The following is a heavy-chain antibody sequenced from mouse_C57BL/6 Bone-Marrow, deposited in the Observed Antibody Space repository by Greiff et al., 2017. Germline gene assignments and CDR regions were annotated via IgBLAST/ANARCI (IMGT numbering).Heavy chain of an antibody. CDR2: ISAGGSYT. V-gene: IGHV5-4*01. D-gene: IGHD2-13*01. CDR1: GFTFSSYA. Sequence: DVQLQQSGGGLVKPGGSLKLSCAASGFTFSSYAMSWVRQSPEKRLEWVATISAGGSYTYYPHNVKGRVTITSDNAYNNLYLQLSQLKSEDTAMYYGARDNDGDPGLSAMDYWGQGTSVTVSS. CDR3: ARDNDGDPGLSAMDY. J-gene: IGHJ4*01.